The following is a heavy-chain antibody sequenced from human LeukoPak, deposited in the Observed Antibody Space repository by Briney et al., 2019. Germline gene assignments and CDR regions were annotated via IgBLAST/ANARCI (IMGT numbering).Heavy chain of an antibody. V-gene: IGHV4-34*01. J-gene: IGHJ3*02. CDR1: GGSFSGYY. CDR3: ALFDYDSSGYSKGAFDI. D-gene: IGHD3-22*01. Sequence: TSSETLSLTCAVYGGSFSGYYWSWIRQPPGKGLEWIGEINHSGSTNYNPSLKSRVTISVDTSKSRFSLKLSSVTAADTAVYYCALFDYDSSGYSKGAFDIWGQGTMVTVSS. CDR2: INHSGST.